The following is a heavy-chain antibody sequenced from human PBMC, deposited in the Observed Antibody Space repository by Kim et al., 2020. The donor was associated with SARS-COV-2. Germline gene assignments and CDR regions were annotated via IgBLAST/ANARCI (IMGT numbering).Heavy chain of an antibody. Sequence: KADGGTADYDAPVKGRFTISSDDSNNTLYLQMDSLKTEDTAVYYCTAAPDYWGQGTLVTVSS. V-gene: IGHV3-15*01. CDR3: TAAPDY. J-gene: IGHJ4*02. CDR2: KADGGTA.